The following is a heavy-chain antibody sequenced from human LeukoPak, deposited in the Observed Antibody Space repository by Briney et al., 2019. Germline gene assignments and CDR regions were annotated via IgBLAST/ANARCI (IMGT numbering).Heavy chain of an antibody. D-gene: IGHD3-22*01. Sequence: GGSLRLSCAASGFXFSSYGIHWVRQAPGKGLEWVAVIWYDGSNKYYADSVKGRLTISRDNSKNTLYLQMNRLRAEDTAVYYCARGFYYDSSGADYWGQGTLVTVSS. CDR2: IWYDGSNK. CDR1: GFXFSSYG. CDR3: ARGFYYDSSGADY. J-gene: IGHJ4*02. V-gene: IGHV3-33*01.